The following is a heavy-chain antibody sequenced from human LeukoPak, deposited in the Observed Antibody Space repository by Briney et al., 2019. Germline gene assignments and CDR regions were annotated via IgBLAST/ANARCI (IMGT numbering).Heavy chain of an antibody. CDR2: VYPGNSDT. V-gene: IGHV5-51*01. D-gene: IGHD6-6*01. Sequence: GESLKISCKGSGYTFTNYWIGWVRQMPGKGLEWMGIVYPGNSDTRYSPSFQGQVTISADKSISTAYLQWSSLKASDTVMYYCAKRSSSRHIDNWGQGTLVTVSS. J-gene: IGHJ4*02. CDR1: GYTFTNYW. CDR3: AKRSSSRHIDN.